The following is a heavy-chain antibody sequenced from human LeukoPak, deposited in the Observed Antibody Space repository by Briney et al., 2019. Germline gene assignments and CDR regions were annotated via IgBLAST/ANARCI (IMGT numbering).Heavy chain of an antibody. Sequence: SETLSLTCTVSGGSISSSSYYWGWIRQPPGKGLEWIGSIYYSRSTYYNPSLKSRVTISVDTSKNQFSLKLSSVTAADTAVYYCARVSTVTFFDYWGQGTLATVSS. D-gene: IGHD4-17*01. CDR1: GGSISSSSYY. CDR3: ARVSTVTFFDY. V-gene: IGHV4-39*01. CDR2: IYYSRST. J-gene: IGHJ4*02.